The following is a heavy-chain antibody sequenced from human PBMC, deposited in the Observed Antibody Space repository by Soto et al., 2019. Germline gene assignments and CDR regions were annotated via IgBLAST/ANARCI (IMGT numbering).Heavy chain of an antibody. CDR1: GFTFDDYA. V-gene: IGHV3-43D*03. CDR2: ISWDGGST. J-gene: IGHJ3*02. CDR3: AKDYDDSGSYNYAFDI. D-gene: IGHD1-26*01. Sequence: GGSLRLSCAASGFTFDDYAMHWVRQAPGKGLEWVSLISWDGGSTYYADSVKGRFTISRDNSKNSLYLQMNSLRAEDTALYYCAKDYDDSGSYNYAFDIWGQETMVTVSS.